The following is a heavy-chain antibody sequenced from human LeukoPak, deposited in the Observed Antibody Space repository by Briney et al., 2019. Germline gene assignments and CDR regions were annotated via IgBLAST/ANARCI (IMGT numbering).Heavy chain of an antibody. Sequence: PGGSLRLSCVASGLPFSSFHVNWVRQVPGKGLEWLAHMTYSDTTVEYADSIQGRFTISRGAATKTVYLQMNSLRAEDTATYYCARVLSGTPFDYYLYMDVWGKGTTVIVSS. J-gene: IGHJ6*03. V-gene: IGHV3-48*03. CDR1: GLPFSSFH. CDR2: MTYSDTTV. D-gene: IGHD1-26*01. CDR3: ARVLSGTPFDYYLYMDV.